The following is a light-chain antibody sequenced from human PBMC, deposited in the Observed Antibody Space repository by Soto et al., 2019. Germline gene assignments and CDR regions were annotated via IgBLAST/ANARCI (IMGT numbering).Light chain of an antibody. V-gene: IGKV3-15*01. CDR2: GAS. CDR3: QQYNNWPIT. J-gene: IGKJ5*01. Sequence: EIVMTQSPATLSLSPGERVTLSCRASQSVSSYLAWYQQKPGQAPRLLIYGASTRATGIPARFSGSGSGTEFTLTISSLQSEDFAVYYCQQYNNWPITFGQGTRLEV. CDR1: QSVSSY.